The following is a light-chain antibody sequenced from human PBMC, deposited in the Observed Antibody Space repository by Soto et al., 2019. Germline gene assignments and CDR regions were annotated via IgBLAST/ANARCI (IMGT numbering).Light chain of an antibody. CDR1: SSDIGHYDY. CDR2: DVT. CDR3: LSYSSSTSPYV. Sequence: QSALTQPASVSGSPGQSITISCTGTSSDIGHYDYVSWYQQHPGKAPKLMIYDVTNRPSGVSNRFSGSKSGNTASLTISGLQAEDEADYYCLSYSSSTSPYVLGTATKVTVL. V-gene: IGLV2-14*03. J-gene: IGLJ1*01.